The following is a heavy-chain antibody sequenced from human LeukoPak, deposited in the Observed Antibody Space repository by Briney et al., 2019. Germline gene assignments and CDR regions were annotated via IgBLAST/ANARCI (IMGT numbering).Heavy chain of an antibody. V-gene: IGHV4-59*08. Sequence: SETLSLTCTVSGGSISSYYWSWIRQPPGKGLEWIGYIYYSGSTNYNPSLKSRVTISVDTSKNQFSLKLSSVTAADTAVYYCARPHCSGGSCYSDAFDIWGRGTMVTVSS. CDR3: ARPHCSGGSCYSDAFDI. CDR2: IYYSGST. D-gene: IGHD2-15*01. J-gene: IGHJ3*02. CDR1: GGSISSYY.